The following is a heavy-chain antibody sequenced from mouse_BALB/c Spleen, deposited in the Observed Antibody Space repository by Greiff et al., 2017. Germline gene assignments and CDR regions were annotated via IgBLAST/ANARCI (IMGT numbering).Heavy chain of an antibody. CDR3: ARRGIITGGAMDY. CDR2: INPSNGRT. CDR1: GYTFTSYW. D-gene: IGHD1-1*01. J-gene: IGHJ4*01. Sequence: QVQLQQPGAELVKPGASVKLSCKASGYTFTSYWMHWVKQRPGQGLEWIGEINPSNGRTNYNEKFKSKATLTVDKSSSTAYMQLSSLTSEDSAVYYCARRGIITGGAMDYWGQGTSVTVSS. V-gene: IGHV1S81*02.